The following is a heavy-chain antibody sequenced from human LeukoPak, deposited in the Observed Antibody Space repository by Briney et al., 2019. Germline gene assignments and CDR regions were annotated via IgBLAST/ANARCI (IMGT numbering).Heavy chain of an antibody. Sequence: GGSLRLSCAASGFTFNSYWMTWVRQAPGKGLEWVANIRRDGNEKYYVDSVKGRFTISRDNAKNSLSLQMNSLRAEDTAVYYCATYSDSTGARRDFDIWGQGTLVTVSS. V-gene: IGHV3-7*01. CDR3: ATYSDSTGARRDFDI. J-gene: IGHJ4*02. CDR2: IRRDGNEK. CDR1: GFTFNSYW. D-gene: IGHD3-9*01.